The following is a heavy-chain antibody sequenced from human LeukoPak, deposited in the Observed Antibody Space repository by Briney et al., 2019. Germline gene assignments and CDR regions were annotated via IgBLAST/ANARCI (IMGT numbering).Heavy chain of an antibody. J-gene: IGHJ4*02. CDR2: INHSGST. D-gene: IGHD3-22*01. V-gene: IGHV4-34*01. CDR1: GGSFSGYH. Sequence: SETLSLTCAVYGGSFSGYHWSWIRQPPGKGLEWIGEINHSGSTNYDPSLKSRVTISVDTSKNQFSLKVRSVTAADTAVYYCARRFPRVNPEYYYDSSGYYLDYWGQGTLVTVSS. CDR3: ARRFPRVNPEYYYDSSGYYLDY.